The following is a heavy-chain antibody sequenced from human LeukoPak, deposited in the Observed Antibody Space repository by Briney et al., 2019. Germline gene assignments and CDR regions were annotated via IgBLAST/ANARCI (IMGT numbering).Heavy chain of an antibody. CDR3: ARRRADMATIPGYDYYYMDV. Sequence: PSETLSLTCTFSGGSISSYSWSWIRQPPGKGLEWIGYFYTSGSTDYNASLKSRVTISVDTPKNQFSLRLRSVTAADTAVYYCARRRADMATIPGYDYYYMDVWGKGTTVTVSS. J-gene: IGHJ6*03. D-gene: IGHD5-24*01. CDR1: GGSISSYS. V-gene: IGHV4-4*09. CDR2: FYTSGST.